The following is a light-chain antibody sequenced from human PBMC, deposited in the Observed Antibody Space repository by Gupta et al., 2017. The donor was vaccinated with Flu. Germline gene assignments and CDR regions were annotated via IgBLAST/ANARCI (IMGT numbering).Light chain of an antibody. CDR3: MHDVRWPWT. CDR1: EGLVFVDGYTY. CDR2: KVS. Sequence: DVVLTQSPLSLPVTLGQTASISGKSSEGLVFVDGYTYLHWVHQRPGQSPRRLIYKVSNRDYGVPDRFSGSGSGTEFTLKISRVEADDVGTYYCMHDVRWPWTFGQGTKVEI. V-gene: IGKV2-30*01. J-gene: IGKJ1*01.